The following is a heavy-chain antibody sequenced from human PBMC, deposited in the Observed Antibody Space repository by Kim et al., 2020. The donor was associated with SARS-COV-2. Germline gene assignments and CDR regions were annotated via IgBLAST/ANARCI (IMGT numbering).Heavy chain of an antibody. Sequence: DSVKGRFTISRDNAKNSLYLQMNSLRDEDTAVYYCARDLLIVVVPAAPPHWGQGTLVTVSS. D-gene: IGHD2-2*01. CDR3: ARDLLIVVVPAAPPH. J-gene: IGHJ4*02. V-gene: IGHV3-48*02.